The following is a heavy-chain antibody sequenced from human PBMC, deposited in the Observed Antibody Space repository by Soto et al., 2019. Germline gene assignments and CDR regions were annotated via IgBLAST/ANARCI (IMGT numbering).Heavy chain of an antibody. CDR3: ARAYDILTGYPPGMDV. V-gene: IGHV4-4*02. CDR1: GGSISSSNW. D-gene: IGHD3-9*01. CDR2: IYHSGST. J-gene: IGHJ6*02. Sequence: PSETLSLTCAVSGGSISSSNWWSWVRQPPGKGLEWIGEIYHSGSTNYNPSLKSRVTISVDKSKNQFSLKLSSVTAADTAVYYCARAYDILTGYPPGMDVWGQGTTVTVSS.